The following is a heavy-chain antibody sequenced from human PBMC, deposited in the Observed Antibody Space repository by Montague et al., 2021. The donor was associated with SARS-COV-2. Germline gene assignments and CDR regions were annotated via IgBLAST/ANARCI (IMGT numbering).Heavy chain of an antibody. Sequence: SETLSLTCTVSGASIRSGTSYWNWIRQPPGKGLEWIGYISYSRSTNYNPSLKSRVTISVDTSNNQLSLKVISATVAVTAVYYCERIGYARVGDYYIYPDWGQGTLVTVSS. CDR3: ERIGYARVGDYYIYPD. V-gene: IGHV4-61*01. CDR2: ISYSRST. D-gene: IGHD3-22*01. J-gene: IGHJ1*01. CDR1: GASIRSGTSY.